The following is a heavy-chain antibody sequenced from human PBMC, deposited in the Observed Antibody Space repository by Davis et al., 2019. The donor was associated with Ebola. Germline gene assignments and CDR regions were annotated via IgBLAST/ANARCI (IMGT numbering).Heavy chain of an antibody. Sequence: GESLKISCETSGFIFRNYVMSWVRQAPGKGLEWVAAVSVTGGHAFYADSVKGRFTISRDNSKNTLHLQMNSLRVEDTAIYYCAKDTSNVWFDVWGQGTMVTVSS. CDR1: GFIFRNYV. V-gene: IGHV3-23*01. J-gene: IGHJ3*01. CDR3: AKDTSNVWFDV. CDR2: VSVTGGHA. D-gene: IGHD6-19*01.